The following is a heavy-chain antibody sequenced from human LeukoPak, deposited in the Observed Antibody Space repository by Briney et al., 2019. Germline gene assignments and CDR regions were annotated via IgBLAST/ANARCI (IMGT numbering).Heavy chain of an antibody. J-gene: IGHJ6*02. CDR3: ARDRIQHYGMDV. CDR1: GGSISSYY. D-gene: IGHD5-18*01. Sequence: SETLSLTCTVSGGSISSYYWSWIRQPPGKGLEWSGYIYYSGSTNYNPSLKSRVTISVDTSKNQFSLKLSSVTAADTAVYYCARDRIQHYGMDVWGQGTTVTVSS. V-gene: IGHV4-59*01. CDR2: IYYSGST.